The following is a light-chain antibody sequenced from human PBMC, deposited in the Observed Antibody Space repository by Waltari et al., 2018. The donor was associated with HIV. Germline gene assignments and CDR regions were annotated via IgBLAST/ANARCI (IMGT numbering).Light chain of an antibody. Sequence: SYVLTQPPSVSVAPGKTARITCGGNNIGSKSVHWYQQKPGQAPVLVIYYDSDRPSGIPERFSGSNSGNTATLTSSRVEAGDEADYYCQVWGSSSDPWVFGGGTKLTVL. CDR1: NIGSKS. CDR3: QVWGSSSDPWV. CDR2: YDS. J-gene: IGLJ3*02. V-gene: IGLV3-21*04.